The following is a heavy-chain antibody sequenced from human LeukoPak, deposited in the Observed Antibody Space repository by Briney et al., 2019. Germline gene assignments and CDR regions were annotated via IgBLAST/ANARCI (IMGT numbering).Heavy chain of an antibody. V-gene: IGHV1-2*02. D-gene: IGHD6-13*01. CDR3: ARDLQPGIAAASRWGSWVWFDP. J-gene: IGHJ5*02. Sequence: GASVTVSFTASGYTFTVYYMHWVRQAPGQGLEWMGWINPNSGGTNYAQKLQGRVTMTRDTSISTAYMELSRLRSDDTAVYYSARDLQPGIAAASRWGSWVWFDPWGQGTLVTVSS. CDR1: GYTFTVYY. CDR2: INPNSGGT.